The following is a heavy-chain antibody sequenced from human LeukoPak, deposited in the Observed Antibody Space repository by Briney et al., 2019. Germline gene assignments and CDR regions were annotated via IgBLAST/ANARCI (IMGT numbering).Heavy chain of an antibody. Sequence: ASETLSLTCTVSGYSISSGYYWGWIRQPPGKGLEWIGYIYYSGTTNYNPSLRSRVTISVDMSKKQFSLKLSSVTAADTAVYYCAREVSYGSGTFADYWGQGTLVTVSS. CDR3: AREVSYGSGTFADY. J-gene: IGHJ4*02. CDR1: GYSISSGYY. CDR2: IYYSGTT. D-gene: IGHD3-10*01. V-gene: IGHV4-61*01.